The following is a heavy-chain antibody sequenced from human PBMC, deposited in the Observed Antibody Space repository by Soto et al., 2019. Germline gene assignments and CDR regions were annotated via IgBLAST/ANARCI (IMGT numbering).Heavy chain of an antibody. D-gene: IGHD3-16*01. CDR1: GFTFSSYA. V-gene: IGHV3-30-3*01. J-gene: IGHJ3*02. CDR3: ARTYWPWGEGAFDI. Sequence: QVQLVESGGGVVQPGRSLRLSCAASGFTFSSYAMHWVRQAPGKGLEWVAVISYDGSNKYYADSVKGRFTISRDNSKNTLNLQMNSLRAEDTAVYYCARTYWPWGEGAFDIWGQGTMVTVSS. CDR2: ISYDGSNK.